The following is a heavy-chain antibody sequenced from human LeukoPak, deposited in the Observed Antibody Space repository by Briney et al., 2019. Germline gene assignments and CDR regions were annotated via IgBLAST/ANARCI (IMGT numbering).Heavy chain of an antibody. D-gene: IGHD3-10*01. V-gene: IGHV4-4*02. Sequence: PSGTLSLTCGVSGGSISSRNWWNWVRPPPGKGLEWVGEIYHSGSTNYNPSLKRRVTISVDKSKNQFSLKLSSVTAADTAVYYCASHYYGSGFDWGQGTLVTVSS. CDR2: IYHSGST. CDR3: ASHYYGSGFD. J-gene: IGHJ4*02. CDR1: GGSISSRNW.